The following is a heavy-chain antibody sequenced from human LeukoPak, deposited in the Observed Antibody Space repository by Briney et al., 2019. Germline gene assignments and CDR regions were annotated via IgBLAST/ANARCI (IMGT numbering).Heavy chain of an antibody. J-gene: IGHJ5*02. CDR2: IYFGGST. V-gene: IGHV4-39*01. CDR1: GGSISSSDYY. D-gene: IGHD2-15*01. CDR3: ARALGYCSGGSCTRGYNWFDP. Sequence: SETLSLTCTVSGGSISSSDYYWGWLRQPPGKGLEWIGSIYFGGSTYYNPSLKSRVTISVDTSMNQFSLKLSFVTTADTAVYYCARALGYCSGGSCTRGYNWFDPWGQGTLVTVSS.